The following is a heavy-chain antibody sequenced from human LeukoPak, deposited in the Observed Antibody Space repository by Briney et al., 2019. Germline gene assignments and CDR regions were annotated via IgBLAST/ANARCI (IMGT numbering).Heavy chain of an antibody. V-gene: IGHV3-11*04. J-gene: IGHJ4*02. CDR1: GFTFSDYY. Sequence: GGSLRLSCAASGFTFSDYYMSWIRQAPGKGLEWISYISDSGTTIYYADSVKGRFTISRDNAKNSLYLQMNSLRAEDTAVYYCARVDSSSLSFDYWGQGTLVTVSS. CDR3: ARVDSSSLSFDY. CDR2: ISDSGTTI. D-gene: IGHD6-6*01.